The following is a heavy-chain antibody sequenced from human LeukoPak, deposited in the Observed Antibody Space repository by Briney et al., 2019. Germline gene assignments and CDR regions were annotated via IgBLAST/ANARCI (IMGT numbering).Heavy chain of an antibody. D-gene: IGHD7-27*01. CDR3: ARALPSPSGYFDY. CDR2: ISSSSSYI. V-gene: IGHV3-21*01. Sequence: GGSLRLSCAASGFTFSSYSMNWVRQAPGKGLEWDSSISSSSSYIYYADSVKGRFTISRDNAKNSLYLQMNSLRAEDTAVYYCARALPSPSGYFDYWGQGTLVTVSS. CDR1: GFTFSSYS. J-gene: IGHJ4*02.